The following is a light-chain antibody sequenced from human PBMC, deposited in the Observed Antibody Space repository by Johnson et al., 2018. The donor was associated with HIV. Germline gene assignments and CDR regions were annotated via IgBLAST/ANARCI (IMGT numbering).Light chain of an antibody. Sequence: QSVLTQPPSVSAAPGQKVTISCSGSSSNIGNNYVSWYQHLPGTAPKLLTYDNNKRPSGIPDRFSGSKSGTSATLGITGLQTGDEADEYCGTWDSSLSAGVFGTGTKVTVL. J-gene: IGLJ1*01. V-gene: IGLV1-51*01. CDR3: GTWDSSLSAGV. CDR1: SSNIGNNY. CDR2: DNN.